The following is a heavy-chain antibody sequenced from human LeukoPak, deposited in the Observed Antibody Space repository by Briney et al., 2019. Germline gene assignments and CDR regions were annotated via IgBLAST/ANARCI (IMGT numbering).Heavy chain of an antibody. D-gene: IGHD3-3*01. CDR3: TRQHNGGDYWRDWFDH. V-gene: IGHV4-39*01. Sequence: SETLSLTCTVSGGSISTSSYYWVWLRQPPGKGLEWIGSIFYSGSTYYNSSLKSRITLSMDSSKNQFSVKLSSVTAADTAVYFCTRQHNGGDYWRDWFDHWGQGILVTVSS. CDR2: IFYSGST. CDR1: GGSISTSSYY. J-gene: IGHJ5*02.